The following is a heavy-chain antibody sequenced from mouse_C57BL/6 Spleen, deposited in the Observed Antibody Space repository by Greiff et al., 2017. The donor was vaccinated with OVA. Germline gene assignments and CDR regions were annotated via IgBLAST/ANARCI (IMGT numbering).Heavy chain of an antibody. CDR1: GFNFKDDY. J-gene: IGHJ4*01. V-gene: IGHV14-4*01. CDR2: IDPENGDT. Sequence: VQLQQSGAELVRPGASVKLSCTASGFNFKDDYMHWVKQRPEQGLEWIGWIDPENGDTEYASKFQGKATITAHTSSNTAYLQLSSLTSEDTAVYYCTTDGSNFAMDYWGQGTSVTVSS. D-gene: IGHD1-1*01. CDR3: TTDGSNFAMDY.